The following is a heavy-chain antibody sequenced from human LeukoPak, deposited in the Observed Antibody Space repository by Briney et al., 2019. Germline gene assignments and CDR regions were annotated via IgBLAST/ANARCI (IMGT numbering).Heavy chain of an antibody. Sequence: KPWETLSLTCGVSSEFFSGYYWGWIRQPPGKGLEWIGDINDSGTTKYNPTLKSRVTISIDSSKRQFSLKVKSVTAADTAVYYCARLPLGAFGEVLNFDYWGQGTPVTVSS. CDR2: INDSGTT. V-gene: IGHV4-34*01. CDR1: SEFFSGYY. D-gene: IGHD3-10*01. J-gene: IGHJ4*02. CDR3: ARLPLGAFGEVLNFDY.